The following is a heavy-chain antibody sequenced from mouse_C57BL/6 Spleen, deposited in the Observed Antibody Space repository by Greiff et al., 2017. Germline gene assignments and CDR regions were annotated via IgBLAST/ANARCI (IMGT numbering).Heavy chain of an antibody. CDR1: GYTFTSYW. Sequence: QVQLQQPGAELVKPGASVKMSCKASGYTFTSYWITWVKQRPGQGLEWIGDIYPGSGSTNYNEKFKSKATLTVDTSSSTAYMQLSSLTSEDSAVYYCAGSYYGSSYDWYFDVWGTGTTVTVSS. V-gene: IGHV1-55*01. J-gene: IGHJ1*03. CDR2: IYPGSGST. D-gene: IGHD1-1*01. CDR3: AGSYYGSSYDWYFDV.